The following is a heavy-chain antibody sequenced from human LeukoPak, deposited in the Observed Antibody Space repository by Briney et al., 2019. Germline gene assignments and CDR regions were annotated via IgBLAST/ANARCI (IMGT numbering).Heavy chain of an antibody. J-gene: IGHJ4*02. CDR3: ARGYCTSSSCYNDY. V-gene: IGHV3-30*04. CDR2: MSFDVNNK. Sequence: GVSLRLSCATSGFTFSSYAFHWVRQAPGKGLEWVATMSFDVNNKYYADSVRGRFTISRDNSKNTLYLQMNSLRAEDTAVYSCARGYCTSSSCYNDYWGQGTLVTVSS. D-gene: IGHD2-2*02. CDR1: GFTFSSYA.